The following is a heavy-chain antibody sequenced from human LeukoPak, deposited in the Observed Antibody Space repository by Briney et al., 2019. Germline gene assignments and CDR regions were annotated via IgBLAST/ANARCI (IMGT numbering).Heavy chain of an antibody. Sequence: ASVKVSCKASGYTFTGYYMHWVRQAPGQGLDWMGWINPNSGGTNYAQKFQGRVTMTRDTSISTAYMELSRLRSDDTAVYYCARPETGYSSSWYGFRWGTGWFDPWGQGTLVTVSS. CDR1: GYTFTGYY. J-gene: IGHJ5*02. CDR2: INPNSGGT. D-gene: IGHD6-13*01. V-gene: IGHV1-2*02. CDR3: ARPETGYSSSWYGFRWGTGWFDP.